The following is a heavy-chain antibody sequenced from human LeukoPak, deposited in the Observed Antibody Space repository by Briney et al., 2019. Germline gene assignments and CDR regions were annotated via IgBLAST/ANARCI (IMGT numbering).Heavy chain of an antibody. J-gene: IGHJ4*02. V-gene: IGHV3-53*01. CDR1: GFAVSSNY. CDR2: IYSGGST. Sequence: PGGSLRLSCAASGFAVSSNYMSWVRQAPGKGLEWVSVIYSGGSTYYADSVEGRFTISRDNSKNTLYLQMNSLRVEDTAVYYCAREVVIVGGTGGGFDYWGQGTLVTVSS. D-gene: IGHD1-26*01. CDR3: AREVVIVGGTGGGFDY.